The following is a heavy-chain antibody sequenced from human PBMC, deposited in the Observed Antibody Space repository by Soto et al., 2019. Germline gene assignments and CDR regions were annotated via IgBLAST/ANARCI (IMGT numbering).Heavy chain of an antibody. D-gene: IGHD1-1*01. J-gene: IGHJ6*02. CDR1: GYTFTTYG. V-gene: IGHV1-18*04. Sequence: ASVKVSCKASGYTFTTYGISWVRQAPGQGLEWMGWISPYNGTTKYAEKFQGEMTMTTDTATSTAYMDLRSLRSDGTAVYYCARDGERDTGLNFYYYLHGMDAWGQGTRVTVSS. CDR2: ISPYNGTT. CDR3: ARDGERDTGLNFYYYLHGMDA.